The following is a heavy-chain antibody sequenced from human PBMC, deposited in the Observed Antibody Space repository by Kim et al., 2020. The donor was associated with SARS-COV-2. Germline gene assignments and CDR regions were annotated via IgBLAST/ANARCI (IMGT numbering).Heavy chain of an antibody. D-gene: IGHD3-16*01. J-gene: IGHJ6*02. Sequence: KGRFSIARDNSKNTLYLQMNSLKAEDTAVYYCAKWGGRDPTPEYYYFGMDVWGQGTTVTVSS. V-gene: IGHV3-23*01. CDR3: AKWGGRDPTPEYYYFGMDV.